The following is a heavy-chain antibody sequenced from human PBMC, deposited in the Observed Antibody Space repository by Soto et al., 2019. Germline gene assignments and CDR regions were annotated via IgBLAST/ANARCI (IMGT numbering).Heavy chain of an antibody. CDR2: IKTKPDDGTI. D-gene: IGHD1-1*01. V-gene: IGHV3-15*01. CDR3: TTSNLGVDF. CDR1: GLIFSDFW. Sequence: SXRLSFAASGLIFSDFWMTWVRQAPGKGLEWVGRIKTKPDDGTIDYAAPVRGRFTISRDDSKNTLYLQMTSLTPDDTGVYYCTTSNLGVDFWGPGTLVTVSS. J-gene: IGHJ4*02.